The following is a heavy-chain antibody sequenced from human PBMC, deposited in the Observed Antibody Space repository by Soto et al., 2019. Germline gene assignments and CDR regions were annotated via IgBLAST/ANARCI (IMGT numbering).Heavy chain of an antibody. D-gene: IGHD2-8*02. V-gene: IGHV3-23*01. J-gene: IGHJ4*01. CDR1: GFSFSSYT. CDR3: AKARCTGDTCFVPDY. Sequence: EVQLLESGGGLVQPGGSLRLSCAASGFSFSSYTMAWVRQAPGKGLEWVSSISGSGGSPSYADSVQGRFIISRDNPRNTVSRQMNRLRAEDTATYYCAKARCTGDTCFVPDYWGHGRLVTVSS. CDR2: ISGSGGSP.